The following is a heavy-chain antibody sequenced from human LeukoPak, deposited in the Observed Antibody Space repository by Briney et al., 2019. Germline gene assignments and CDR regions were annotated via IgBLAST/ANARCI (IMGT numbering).Heavy chain of an antibody. Sequence: SETLSLTCTVSGGSISSYYWSWIRQLPGKGLEWIGYIYYSGSTNYNPSLKSRVTISVDTSKNQFSLKLSSVTAADTAVYYCARDRDWYSFESWGQGTLVTVSS. CDR1: GGSISSYY. V-gene: IGHV4-59*12. CDR3: ARDRDWYSFES. CDR2: IYYSGST. J-gene: IGHJ4*02. D-gene: IGHD1-26*01.